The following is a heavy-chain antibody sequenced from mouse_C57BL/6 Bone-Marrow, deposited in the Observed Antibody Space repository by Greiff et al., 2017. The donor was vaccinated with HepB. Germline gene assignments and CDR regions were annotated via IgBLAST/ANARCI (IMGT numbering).Heavy chain of an antibody. D-gene: IGHD2-2*01. J-gene: IGHJ2*01. V-gene: IGHV3-6*01. CDR2: ISYDGSN. Sequence: EVKLQESGPGLVKPSQSLSLTCSVTGYSITSGYYWNWIRQFPGNKLEWMGYISYDGSNNYNPSLKNRISITRDTSKNQFFLKLNSVTTEDTATYYCARDQGTMVTTYFDYWGQGTTLTVSS. CDR1: GYSITSGYY. CDR3: ARDQGTMVTTYFDY.